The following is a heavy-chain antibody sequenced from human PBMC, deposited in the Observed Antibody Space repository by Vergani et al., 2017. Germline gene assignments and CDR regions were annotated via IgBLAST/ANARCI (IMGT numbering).Heavy chain of an antibody. CDR1: GGSMCGSY. D-gene: IGHD6-19*01. V-gene: IGHV4-59*01. Sequence: QVQLQESGPGLVKPSETLSLSRAVSGGSMCGSYWNWIRQSPGKGLEWIGCIFDRESTKYNPYLKSRVTISRDTSKKQFSLDLRSVTAAETAIYYCARDSGVSSVWYVFDSWGQGIMVTVSS. CDR3: ARDSGVSSVWYVFDS. CDR2: IFDREST. J-gene: IGHJ4*02.